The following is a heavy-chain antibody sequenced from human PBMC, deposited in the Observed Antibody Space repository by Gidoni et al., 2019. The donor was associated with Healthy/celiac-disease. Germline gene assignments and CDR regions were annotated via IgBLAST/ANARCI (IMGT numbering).Heavy chain of an antibody. CDR3: ERGRLTPNYIWGSYRAYYGTDFDY. V-gene: IGHV4-34*01. D-gene: IGHD3-16*02. CDR2: INHSGST. CDR1: GGSFSGYY. Sequence: QVQLQQWGAGLLKPSETLSLTCAVYGGSFSGYYWSWIRPPPGKGLEWIGEINHSGSTNYNPSLKSRVTISVDTSKNQFSLKLSSVTAADTAVYYCERGRLTPNYIWGSYRAYYGTDFDYWGQGTLVTVSS. J-gene: IGHJ4*02.